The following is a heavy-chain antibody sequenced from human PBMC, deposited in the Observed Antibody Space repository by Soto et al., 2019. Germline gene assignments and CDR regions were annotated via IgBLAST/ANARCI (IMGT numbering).Heavy chain of an antibody. Sequence: GGSLRLSCAASGFTFSSYGMSWVRQAPGKGLEWVSAISGSGGSTYYADSVKGRFTISRDNSKNTLYLQMNSLRAEDTAVYYCAKGGGYYYYGMDVWGQGTTVTVSS. J-gene: IGHJ6*02. V-gene: IGHV3-23*01. CDR2: ISGSGGST. D-gene: IGHD3-16*01. CDR1: GFTFSSYG. CDR3: AKGGGYYYYGMDV.